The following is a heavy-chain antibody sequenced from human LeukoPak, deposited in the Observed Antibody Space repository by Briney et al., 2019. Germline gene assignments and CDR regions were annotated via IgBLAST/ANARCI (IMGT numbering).Heavy chain of an antibody. V-gene: IGHV7-4-1*02. CDR1: GGTFSSYA. CDR2: INTNTGNP. CDR3: ARARIAVAGYDAFDI. D-gene: IGHD6-19*01. J-gene: IGHJ3*02. Sequence: ASVKVSCKASGGTFSSYAISWVRQAPGQGLEWMGWINTNTGNPTYAQGFAGRFVFSLDTSVSTAYLQISSLKAEDTAVYYCARARIAVAGYDAFDIWGRGTMVTVSS.